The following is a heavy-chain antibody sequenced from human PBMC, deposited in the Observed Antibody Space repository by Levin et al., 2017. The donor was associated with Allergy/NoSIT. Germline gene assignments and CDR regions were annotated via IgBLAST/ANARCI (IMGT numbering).Heavy chain of an antibody. CDR3: VREHFDALMTDRFFDY. J-gene: IGHJ4*02. D-gene: IGHD3-9*01. V-gene: IGHV3-13*04. CDR1: GFTFSSYD. Sequence: GGSLRLSCTASGFTFSSYDMHWVRQPAGKGLEWVSAIDIAGGTYYPGSVEGRFTISRENDKNSLYLQMTSLRAGDTAVYYCVREHFDALMTDRFFDYWGQGTLVTVSS. CDR2: IDIAGGT.